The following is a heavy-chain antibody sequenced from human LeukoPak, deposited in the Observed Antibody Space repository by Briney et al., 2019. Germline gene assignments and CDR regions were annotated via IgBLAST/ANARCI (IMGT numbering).Heavy chain of an antibody. Sequence: PGGSLRLSCAASGFTFSSYAMSWVRQAPGKGLEWVSAISGSGGSTYYADSVKGRFTISRDNSKNTLYLQMNSLKTEDTAVYYCTTSLPYGGPVFDYWGQGTLVTVSS. V-gene: IGHV3-23*01. CDR2: ISGSGGST. D-gene: IGHD4-23*01. CDR3: TTSLPYGGPVFDY. J-gene: IGHJ4*02. CDR1: GFTFSSYA.